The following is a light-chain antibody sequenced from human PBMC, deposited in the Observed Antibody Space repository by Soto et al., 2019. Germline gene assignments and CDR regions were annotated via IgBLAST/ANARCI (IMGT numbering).Light chain of an antibody. CDR3: QQYDNWLGT. V-gene: IGKV3D-15*01. J-gene: IGKJ1*01. CDR1: QSVSTN. CDR2: DAS. Sequence: EIVMTQSPATLSVSKGESGTLSCRASQSVSTNLAWYQQTPGQAPRLLIFDASARATGIPARFRGSGSGTEFTLTISSLQSEDFAVYYCQQYDNWLGTFGQGTKVEVK.